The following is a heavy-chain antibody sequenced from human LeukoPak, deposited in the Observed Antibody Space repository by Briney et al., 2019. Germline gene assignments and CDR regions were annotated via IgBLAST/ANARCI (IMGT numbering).Heavy chain of an antibody. CDR1: EFTLSSYA. Sequence: QSGGSLRLSCAASEFTLSSYAMSWVRQAPGKGLEWVSALSGSGGSRYYADSVKGRFTISRDSSKNTLYLQMNSLRAEDTAVYYCAKGGWFGAQINWFDPWGQGTLVTVSS. D-gene: IGHD3-10*01. V-gene: IGHV3-23*01. CDR3: AKGGWFGAQINWFDP. CDR2: LSGSGGSR. J-gene: IGHJ5*02.